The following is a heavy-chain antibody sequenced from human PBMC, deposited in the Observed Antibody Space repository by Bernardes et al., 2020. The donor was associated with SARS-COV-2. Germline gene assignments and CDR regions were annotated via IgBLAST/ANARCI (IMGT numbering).Heavy chain of an antibody. Sequence: GSLRLSCEASGFTFSNFGLHWVRQAPGKGLEWVALLSYNGATKYYADSVKGRFAISRDNSENKQFLQMNDLRPEDTAVYYCARDKTSTWSGVDFWGQGTLVTVSS. J-gene: IGHJ4*02. D-gene: IGHD6-13*01. CDR2: LSYNGATK. CDR3: ARDKTSTWSGVDF. CDR1: GFTFSNFG. V-gene: IGHV3-30*03.